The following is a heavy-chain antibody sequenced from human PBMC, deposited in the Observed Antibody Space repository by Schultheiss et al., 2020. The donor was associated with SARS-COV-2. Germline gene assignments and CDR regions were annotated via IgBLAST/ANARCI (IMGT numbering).Heavy chain of an antibody. CDR2: IWYDGNNK. CDR3: ARDLEQWLGGFDY. D-gene: IGHD6-19*01. J-gene: IGHJ4*02. Sequence: GESLKISCAASGFIFSSYGMYWVRQAPGKGLEWVAVIWYDGNNKYYADSVKGRFTISRDNSKNTLYLQMNSLRAEDTALYYCARDLEQWLGGFDYWGQGTLVTVSS. CDR1: GFIFSSYG. V-gene: IGHV3-33*07.